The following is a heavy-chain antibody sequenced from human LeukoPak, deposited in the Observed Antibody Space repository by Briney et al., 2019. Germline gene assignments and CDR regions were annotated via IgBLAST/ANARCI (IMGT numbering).Heavy chain of an antibody. Sequence: GGSLRLSCAASGFTFNSYPMHWVRQAPGKGLEFLSAISSDGGTSYYADSVKGRFTISRDNSKNTVYLQMGSLRTEDMAMYYCARGPLSYTSEWPWNFDYWGQGTLVTVSS. J-gene: IGHJ4*02. CDR3: ARGPLSYTSEWPWNFDY. CDR1: GFTFNSYP. CDR2: ISSDGGTS. V-gene: IGHV3-64*02. D-gene: IGHD6-25*01.